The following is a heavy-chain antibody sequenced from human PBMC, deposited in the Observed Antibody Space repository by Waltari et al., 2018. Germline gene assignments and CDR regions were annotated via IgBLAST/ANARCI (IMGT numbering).Heavy chain of an antibody. Sequence: QVQLVESGGGVVQPGRSLRLSCAASGFTFSSYGMHWVRQAPGKGLEWVGGIWYDGRNKYYADYLKGRFTISRDNSKNTLYLQMNSLRADDTAVYYCARGPYYDFWSGYYPDYWGQGTLVTVSS. CDR1: GFTFSSYG. D-gene: IGHD3-3*01. J-gene: IGHJ4*02. CDR2: IWYDGRNK. CDR3: ARGPYYDFWSGYYPDY. V-gene: IGHV3-33*01.